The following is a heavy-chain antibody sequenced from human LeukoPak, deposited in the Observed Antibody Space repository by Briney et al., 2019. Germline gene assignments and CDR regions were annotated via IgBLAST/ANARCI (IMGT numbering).Heavy chain of an antibody. V-gene: IGHV3-11*03. Sequence: PGGSLRLSCAASGFTFSDYYMSSIRQAPGKGLEKVSYISSSSSYTNYADSVKGRFTISRDNAKNSLYLQMNSLRAEDTAVYFFLQAEDGIRDFDWYNWFDPWGQGTLVTVSS. CDR3: LQAEDGIRDFDWYNWFDP. D-gene: IGHD3-9*01. CDR1: GFTFSDYY. J-gene: IGHJ5*02. CDR2: ISSSSSYT.